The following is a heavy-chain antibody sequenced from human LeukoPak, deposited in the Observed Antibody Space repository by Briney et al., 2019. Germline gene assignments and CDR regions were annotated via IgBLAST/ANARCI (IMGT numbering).Heavy chain of an antibody. CDR1: GFTFSSYG. J-gene: IGHJ4*02. CDR2: INTDGTDT. V-gene: IGHV3-74*01. D-gene: IGHD1-7*01. Sequence: GGSLRLSCAASGFTFSSYGMHWVRQGPGRGLVWVSRINTDGTDTAYADSVKGRFTISRDNAKNTMYLQMNGLRAEDTGVYFCVRDLHWNSVDYWGQGTLVTVSS. CDR3: VRDLHWNSVDY.